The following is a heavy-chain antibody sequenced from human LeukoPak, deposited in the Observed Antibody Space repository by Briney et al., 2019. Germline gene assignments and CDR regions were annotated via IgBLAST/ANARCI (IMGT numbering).Heavy chain of an antibody. CDR2: ITGSSLYI. Sequence: GGSLRLSCAASGFTFSSYNMNWVRQAPGKGLEWVSSITGSSLYIYYADSVKGRFTISRDNARNSLYLQMNSLRAEDTALYYCAKDTSAEVVAGTPGAFDIWGQGTKVTVSS. CDR3: AKDTSAEVVAGTPGAFDI. V-gene: IGHV3-21*04. CDR1: GFTFSSYN. J-gene: IGHJ3*02. D-gene: IGHD6-19*01.